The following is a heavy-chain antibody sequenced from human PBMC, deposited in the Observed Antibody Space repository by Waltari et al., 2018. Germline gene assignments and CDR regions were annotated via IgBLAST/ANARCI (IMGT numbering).Heavy chain of an antibody. J-gene: IGHJ4*02. CDR3: ARGYSGSYYGGPFDY. D-gene: IGHD1-26*01. V-gene: IGHV4-38-2*01. CDR1: GYSISSGYY. Sequence: QVQLQESGPGLVKPSETLSLTCAVSGYSISSGYYWGWIRPPPGKGLEWIGSIYHSGSTYYNPSLKSRVTISVDTSKNQFSLKLSSVTAADTAVYYCARGYSGSYYGGPFDYWGQGTLVTVSS. CDR2: IYHSGST.